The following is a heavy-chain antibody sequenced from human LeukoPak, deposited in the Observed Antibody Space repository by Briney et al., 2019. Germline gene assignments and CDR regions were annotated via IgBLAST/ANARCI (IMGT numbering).Heavy chain of an antibody. Sequence: SGGSLRLSCAASRFTFSSYAMSWVRQAPGKGLEWVSAISGSGGSTYYADSVKGRFTISRDNSKNTLYLQMNSLRAEDTAVYYCAKGVGFAGPGYCSGGSCYFDYWGQGTLVTVSS. CDR1: RFTFSSYA. J-gene: IGHJ4*02. V-gene: IGHV3-23*01. D-gene: IGHD2-15*01. CDR2: ISGSGGST. CDR3: AKGVGFAGPGYCSGGSCYFDY.